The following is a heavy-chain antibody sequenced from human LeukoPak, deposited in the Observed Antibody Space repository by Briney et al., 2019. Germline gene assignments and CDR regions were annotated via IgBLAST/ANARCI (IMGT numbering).Heavy chain of an antibody. CDR1: GGSISSYY. CDR2: IYYSGST. D-gene: IGHD3-10*01. J-gene: IGHJ2*01. V-gene: IGHV4-59*01. CDR3: AGSGSESYYSPSYFDL. Sequence: SETLSLTCTVSGGSISSYYWSWIRQPPGKGLEWIGYIYYSGSTNYNPSLKSRVTISVDTSKNQFSLRLSSVTAADTAVYYCAGSGSESYYSPSYFDLWGRGTLVTVSS.